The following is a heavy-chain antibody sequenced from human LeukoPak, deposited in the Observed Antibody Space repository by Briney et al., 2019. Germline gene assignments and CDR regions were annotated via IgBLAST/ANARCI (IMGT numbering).Heavy chain of an antibody. Sequence: GGSLRLSCVASGFTFSSYAMSWVRQAPGKGLEWVSAISGSGGSTYYADSVKGRFTISRDNSKNTLYLQMNSLRAEDTAVYYCAKDLAMVRGESPAEYFQHWGQGTLVTVSS. D-gene: IGHD3-10*01. V-gene: IGHV3-23*01. J-gene: IGHJ1*01. CDR2: ISGSGGST. CDR1: GFTFSSYA. CDR3: AKDLAMVRGESPAEYFQH.